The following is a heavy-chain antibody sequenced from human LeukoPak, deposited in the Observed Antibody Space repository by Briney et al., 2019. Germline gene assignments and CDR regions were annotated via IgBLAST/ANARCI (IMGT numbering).Heavy chain of an antibody. CDR3: ARDRYSSSWYDYYYYMDV. CDR2: INHSGST. D-gene: IGHD6-13*01. Sequence: SETLSLTCAVYGGSFSGYYWSWIRQPPGKGLEWIGEINHSGSTNYNPPLKSRVTISVDTSKNQFSLKLSSVTAADTAVYYCARDRYSSSWYDYYYYMDVWGKGTTVTVSS. V-gene: IGHV4-34*01. J-gene: IGHJ6*03. CDR1: GGSFSGYY.